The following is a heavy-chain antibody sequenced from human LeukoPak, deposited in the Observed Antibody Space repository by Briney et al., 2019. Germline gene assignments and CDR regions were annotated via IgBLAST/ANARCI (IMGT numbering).Heavy chain of an antibody. Sequence: SETLSLTCTVSGGSISSGGYYWSWIRQHPGKGLEWIGYMYYSGSTYYNPSLKSRVTISVDTSKNQFSLKLSSVTAADTAVYYSARGLTTVTFPDAFDIWGQGTMVTVSS. CDR2: MYYSGST. CDR1: GGSISSGGYY. V-gene: IGHV4-31*03. CDR3: ARGLTTVTFPDAFDI. J-gene: IGHJ3*02. D-gene: IGHD4-17*01.